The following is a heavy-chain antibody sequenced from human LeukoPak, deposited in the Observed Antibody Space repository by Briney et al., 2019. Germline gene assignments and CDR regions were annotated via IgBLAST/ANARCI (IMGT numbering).Heavy chain of an antibody. CDR3: ARDPSLEAICGGDCYSLNWFDP. J-gene: IGHJ5*02. V-gene: IGHV3-74*01. D-gene: IGHD2-21*02. CDR2: INGDGSRT. Sequence: GGSLRLSCAASGFTFSSYWMHWVRQAPGKGLVWVSRINGDGSRTSYADSVKGRFTISRDNAKNTLYLQMNSLRAEDTAVYYCARDPSLEAICGGDCYSLNWFDPWGQGTLVTVAS. CDR1: GFTFSSYW.